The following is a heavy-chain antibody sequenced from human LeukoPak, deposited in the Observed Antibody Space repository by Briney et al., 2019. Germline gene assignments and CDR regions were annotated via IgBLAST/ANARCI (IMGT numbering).Heavy chain of an antibody. CDR3: ARGSGSNWYFYFDY. CDR2: IKWDGGRT. D-gene: IGHD6-13*01. V-gene: IGHV3-20*04. Sequence: GGSLRLSCAASGFTFDDHGMSWVRQAPGKGLEWVSGIKWDGGRTGYADSVKGRFTISRDNAKNSVYLQMNSLRAEDTALYYCARGSGSNWYFYFDYWGQGTLATVSS. J-gene: IGHJ4*02. CDR1: GFTFDDHG.